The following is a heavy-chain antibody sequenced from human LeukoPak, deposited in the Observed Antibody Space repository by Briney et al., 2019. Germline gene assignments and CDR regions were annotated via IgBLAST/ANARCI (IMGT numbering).Heavy chain of an antibody. V-gene: IGHV3-23*01. CDR2: ISVSGDST. Sequence: GGSLRLSCAASGFTFNNYAMSWVRQAPGKGLEWVSVISVSGDSTYYADSVKGRFTISRDNSKNTLHLQMNSLRAEDTAVHYCAKGLRGQQLVLGYFDYWGQGTLVPVSS. J-gene: IGHJ4*02. D-gene: IGHD6-13*01. CDR1: GFTFNNYA. CDR3: AKGLRGQQLVLGYFDY.